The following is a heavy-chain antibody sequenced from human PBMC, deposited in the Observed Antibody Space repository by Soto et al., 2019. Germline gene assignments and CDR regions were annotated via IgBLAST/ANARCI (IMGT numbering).Heavy chain of an antibody. J-gene: IGHJ4*02. CDR1: GFTFSHYS. CDR2: VSGNGGTT. Sequence: PGGSLRLSCAASGFTFSHYSMHWVRQAPGKGLEWVSLVSGNGGTTNYADSVKGRFTISRDNSQKTLYLQMNSLRAEDTAIYYCAKGKAHTLFGVDTLFDYWGQGTLVTVSS. V-gene: IGHV3-23*01. CDR3: AKGKAHTLFGVDTLFDY. D-gene: IGHD3-3*01.